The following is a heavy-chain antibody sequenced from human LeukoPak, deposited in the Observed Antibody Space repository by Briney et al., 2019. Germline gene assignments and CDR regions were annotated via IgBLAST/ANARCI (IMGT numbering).Heavy chain of an antibody. V-gene: IGHV3-23*01. CDR1: EFTFSSSA. Sequence: GGSLRLSCAASEFTFSSSAMSWVRQAPGKGLEWVSSIGGSGGSTYYADSVKGRFTISRENSKNTLYLQVSSLRPEDTAVYYCTRGRVVVTAQFRAGIDFWGQGTLVTASS. J-gene: IGHJ4*02. CDR2: IGGSGGST. D-gene: IGHD2-21*02. CDR3: TRGRVVVTAQFRAGIDF.